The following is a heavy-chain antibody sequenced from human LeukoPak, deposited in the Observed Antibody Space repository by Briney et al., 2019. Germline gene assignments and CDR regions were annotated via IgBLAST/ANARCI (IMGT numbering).Heavy chain of an antibody. CDR3: ARLGKRWLHHHGVDY. D-gene: IGHD5-24*01. V-gene: IGHV4-39*01. J-gene: IGHJ4*02. CDR1: GGSISSSSYC. CDR2: IYYSGST. Sequence: SETLSLTCTVSGGSISSSSYCWGWIRQPPGKGLEWIGSIYYSGSTYYNPSLKSRVTISVDTSKNQFSLKLSSVTAADTAVYYCARLGKRWLHHHGVDYWGQGTLVTVSS.